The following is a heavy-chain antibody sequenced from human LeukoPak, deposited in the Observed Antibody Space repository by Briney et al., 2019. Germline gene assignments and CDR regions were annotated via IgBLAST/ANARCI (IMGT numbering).Heavy chain of an antibody. J-gene: IGHJ4*02. V-gene: IGHV3-30-3*01. CDR1: GFTFSSYA. CDR2: ISYAGSNK. D-gene: IGHD1-26*01. CDR3: AKDTYEVGTTNFDY. Sequence: GGSLRLSCAASGFTFSSYAMHWVRQAPGKGLEWVAVISYAGSNKYYADSVKGRFTISRDKSKNTLYLQMNSLRVEDTALYYCAKDTYEVGTTNFDYWGQGTLVTVSS.